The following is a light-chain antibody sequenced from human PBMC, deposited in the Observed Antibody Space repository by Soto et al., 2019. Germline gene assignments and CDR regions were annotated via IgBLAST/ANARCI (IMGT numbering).Light chain of an antibody. Sequence: DIVMTQSPVTLSVSPGERATLSCRASQSVSINLAWYQQKPGQAPRLLIYDASTRATCIPDRFSGSGSRTAFTLSISSLQSEDFAVYFCQQYNTWPQYTFGQGTKLEI. CDR2: DAS. J-gene: IGKJ2*01. V-gene: IGKV3-15*01. CDR3: QQYNTWPQYT. CDR1: QSVSIN.